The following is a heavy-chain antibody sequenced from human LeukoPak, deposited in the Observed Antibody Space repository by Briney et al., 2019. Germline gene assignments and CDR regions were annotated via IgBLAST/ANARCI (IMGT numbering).Heavy chain of an antibody. CDR3: ARVSFIAGVVFFDY. Sequence: SETLSLTCTVSDGSLSPYYWSWIRQSPDKGLEWIGYIYYTGATNYNPSLKSRVTISLNTSKNQFSLKLTSVTAADTAVYYCARVSFIAGVVFFDYWGQGTLVTVSS. J-gene: IGHJ4*02. CDR2: IYYTGAT. D-gene: IGHD3-3*01. CDR1: DGSLSPYY. V-gene: IGHV4-59*12.